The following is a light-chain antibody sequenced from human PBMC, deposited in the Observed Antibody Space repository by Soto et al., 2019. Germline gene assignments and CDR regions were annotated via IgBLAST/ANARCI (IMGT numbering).Light chain of an antibody. CDR3: CSYAGTYTWV. J-gene: IGLJ3*02. Sequence: QSALTQPRSESGSPGQSVTISCTGTSSDVGGSNYVSWYQQHPGKAPKLMIYDVSKRPSGVPDRFSGSKSGNTASLTISGLQAEDDADYSCCSYAGTYTWVFGGGTKVTVL. CDR2: DVS. CDR1: SSDVGGSNY. V-gene: IGLV2-11*01.